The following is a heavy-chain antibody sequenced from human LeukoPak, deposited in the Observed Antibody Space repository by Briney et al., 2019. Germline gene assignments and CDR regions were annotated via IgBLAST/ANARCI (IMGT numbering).Heavy chain of an antibody. CDR3: ARGGDV. CDR1: GGSISNYY. CDR2: IYYSGTT. Sequence: PSETLSLTCTVSGGSISNYYWSWIRQPPGKGLEWIGYIYYSGTTNYNPSLKSRVTISVDTSKNQFSLKLNSVTAADTAVYYCARGGDVWGQGTTVTVSS. J-gene: IGHJ6*02. V-gene: IGHV4-59*12.